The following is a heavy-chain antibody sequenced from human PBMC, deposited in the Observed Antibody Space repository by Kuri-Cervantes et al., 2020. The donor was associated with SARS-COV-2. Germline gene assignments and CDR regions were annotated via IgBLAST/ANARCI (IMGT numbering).Heavy chain of an antibody. D-gene: IGHD4-17*01. CDR2: SNAGNGNT. V-gene: IGHV1-3*02. J-gene: IGHJ6*03. CDR3: ARGGHDDRDFRYYYYYYMDV. CDR1: GYTFTSYS. Sequence: ASAKVSCKASGYTFTSYSIQWVRQAPGQSLEWMGWSNAGNGNTKYSQECQGRVTITRDTSASTAYMELSSLRSEDMAVNYCARGGHDDRDFRYYYYYYMDVWGKGTTVTVSS.